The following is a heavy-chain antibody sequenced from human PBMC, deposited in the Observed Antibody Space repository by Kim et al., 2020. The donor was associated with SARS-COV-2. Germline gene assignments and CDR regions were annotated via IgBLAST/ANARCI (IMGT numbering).Heavy chain of an antibody. CDR2: IVPILNTT. D-gene: IGHD6-19*01. J-gene: IGHJ4*01. CDR1: GCTFNILD. CDR3: ATIAVAGTRYYFDN. Sequence: SVKVSCKASGCTFNILDISWLRQAPGQWPEWMGGIVPILNTTNYAKKFQGRFTIITDESTGTAYMELSGLRSGDSATYYCATIAVAGTRYYFDNWGHGT. V-gene: IGHV1-69*05.